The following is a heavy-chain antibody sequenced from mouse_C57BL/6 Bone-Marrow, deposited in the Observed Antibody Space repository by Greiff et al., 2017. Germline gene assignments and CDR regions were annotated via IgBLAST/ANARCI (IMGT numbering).Heavy chain of an antibody. Sequence: VTLQQSGAELVRPGASVKLSCTASGFNIKDYYMPWVQQRPEQGLEWMGWIDPENGDTEYASKFQGKATISADTSSNTAYLQLSSLTSEDTAVYYCTSFMIRGWFAYWGQGTLVTVSA. J-gene: IGHJ3*01. CDR3: TSFMIRGWFAY. CDR2: IDPENGDT. D-gene: IGHD2-4*01. CDR1: GFNIKDYY. V-gene: IGHV14-4*01.